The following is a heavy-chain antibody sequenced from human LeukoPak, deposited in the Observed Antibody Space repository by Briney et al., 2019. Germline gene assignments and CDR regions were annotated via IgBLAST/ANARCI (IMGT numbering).Heavy chain of an antibody. D-gene: IGHD5-12*01. CDR3: ARHALSANENGFDY. V-gene: IGHV4-34*01. J-gene: IGHJ4*02. Sequence: SETLSLTCAVYGGSFSGYFWSWIRQPPGTGLEWIGEINHSGSTNYNSGSTNYNPSLKSRVTISLDTSKNQFSLRLSSVTAADTAVYYCARHALSANENGFDYWGQGTLVTVSS. CDR1: GGSFSGYF. CDR2: INHSGSTNYNSGST.